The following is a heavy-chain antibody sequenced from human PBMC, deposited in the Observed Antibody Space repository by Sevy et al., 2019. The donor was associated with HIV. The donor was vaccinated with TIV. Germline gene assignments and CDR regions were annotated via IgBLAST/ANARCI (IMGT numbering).Heavy chain of an antibody. J-gene: IGHJ4*02. Sequence: GGSLRLSCAASGFTFSSYGMHWVRQAPGKGLEWVALIWYDGSSKYYADSVKGRFTISRDNSKNTLYLQMNSLRAEDTDVYYCARGANYYDSSGSQPNFDYWGQGTLVTVSS. CDR2: IWYDGSSK. D-gene: IGHD3-22*01. V-gene: IGHV3-33*01. CDR3: ARGANYYDSSGSQPNFDY. CDR1: GFTFSSYG.